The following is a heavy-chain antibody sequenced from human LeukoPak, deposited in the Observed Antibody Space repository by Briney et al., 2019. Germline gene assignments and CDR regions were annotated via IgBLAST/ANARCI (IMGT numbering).Heavy chain of an antibody. J-gene: IGHJ4*02. CDR2: ISSSGSTI. CDR3: ARHRYDSSGSDY. Sequence: GGSLRLSCAASGFTFSSYEMNWVRQAPGKGLEWVSYISSSGSTIYYADPVKGRFTISRDNAKNSLYLQMNSLRAEDTAVYYCARHRYDSSGSDYWGQGTLVTVS. D-gene: IGHD3-22*01. V-gene: IGHV3-48*03. CDR1: GFTFSSYE.